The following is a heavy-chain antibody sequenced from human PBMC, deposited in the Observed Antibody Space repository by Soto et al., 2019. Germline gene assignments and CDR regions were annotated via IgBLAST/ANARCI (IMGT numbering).Heavy chain of an antibody. Sequence: QVHLVQSGAEVKKPGASVQVSCKASGYSFTSYGISWLRQTAGQGLEWMAWISGYNGKTRFAPKYQGRLPLTIDTSTGTAYVALRSRRSDDAAMYYCVRDTMVNTEGGCDLWGQGTLVTVSS. J-gene: IGHJ5*02. CDR3: VRDTMVNTEGGCDL. CDR1: GYSFTSYG. CDR2: ISGYNGKT. V-gene: IGHV1-18*01. D-gene: IGHD5-18*01.